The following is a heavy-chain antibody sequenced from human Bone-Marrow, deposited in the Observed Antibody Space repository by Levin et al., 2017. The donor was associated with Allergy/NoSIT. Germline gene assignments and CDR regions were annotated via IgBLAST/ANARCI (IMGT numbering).Heavy chain of an antibody. CDR2: INSVSSHI. J-gene: IGHJ4*02. D-gene: IGHD7-27*01. V-gene: IGHV3-21*01. CDR1: GFALSTSA. Sequence: GGSLRLSCAASGFALSTSAMDWVGQAPGKGPEWVASINSVSSHIFYVDSVKGRFTISRDNAKNSVFLQMNSLRVDDTAVYYCARHQNTGDPFDYWGQGTLVTVSS. CDR3: ARHQNTGDPFDY.